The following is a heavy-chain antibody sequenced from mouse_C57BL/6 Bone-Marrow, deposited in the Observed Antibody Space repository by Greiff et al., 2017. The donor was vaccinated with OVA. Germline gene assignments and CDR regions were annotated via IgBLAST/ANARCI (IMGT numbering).Heavy chain of an antibody. CDR1: GYTFTSYW. CDR3: ARSRYYGSSPDY. J-gene: IGHJ2*01. D-gene: IGHD1-1*01. V-gene: IGHV1-55*01. CDR2: IYPGSGST. Sequence: VQLQQPGAELVKPGASVKMSCKASGYTFTSYWITWVKQRPGQGLEWIGDIYPGSGSTNYNEKFKSKATLTVDTSSSTAYMQLSSLTSEDSAVYYCARSRYYGSSPDYWGQGTTLTVSS.